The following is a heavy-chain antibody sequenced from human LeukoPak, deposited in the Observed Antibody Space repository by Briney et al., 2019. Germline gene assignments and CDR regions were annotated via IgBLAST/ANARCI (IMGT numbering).Heavy chain of an antibody. CDR3: ADLHYSSIDY. Sequence: PGGSLRLSCAVSGFTFSDYFMSWIRQAPGKGLELVSYVGTSGNTIYYADSVRGRFTISRDSAKNSLYLQMNSLRAEDTAMYYCADLHYSSIDYWGQGTLVTVSS. CDR1: GFTFSDYF. J-gene: IGHJ4*02. D-gene: IGHD5-18*01. V-gene: IGHV3-11*01. CDR2: VGTSGNTI.